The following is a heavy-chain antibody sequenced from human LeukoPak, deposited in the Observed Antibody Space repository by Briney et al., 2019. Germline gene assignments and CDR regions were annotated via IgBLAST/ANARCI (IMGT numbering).Heavy chain of an antibody. D-gene: IGHD3-22*01. CDR3: ARGGAYYDSSGYSPVNDY. CDR1: GFTFSSYS. CDR2: ISSSSSYI. J-gene: IGHJ4*02. V-gene: IGHV3-21*01. Sequence: GGSLRLSCAASGFTFSSYSMTRVRQAPGKGLEWVSSISSSSSYIYYADSVKGRFTISRDNAKNSLYLQMNSLRAEDTAVYYCARGGAYYDSSGYSPVNDYWGQGTLVTVSS.